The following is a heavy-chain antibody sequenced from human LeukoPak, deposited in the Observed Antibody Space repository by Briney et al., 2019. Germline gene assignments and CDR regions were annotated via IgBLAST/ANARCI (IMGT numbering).Heavy chain of an antibody. J-gene: IGHJ5*02. CDR2: IKSKTDGGTT. V-gene: IGHV3-15*01. CDR1: GFTFSSYA. D-gene: IGHD3-22*01. CDR3: TASITMIVVALNWFDP. Sequence: GGSLRLSCAASGFTFSSYAMSWVRQAPGKGLEWVGRIKSKTDGGTTDYAAPVKGRFTISRDDSKNTLYLQMNSLKTEDTAVYYCTASITMIVVALNWFDPWGQGTLVTVSS.